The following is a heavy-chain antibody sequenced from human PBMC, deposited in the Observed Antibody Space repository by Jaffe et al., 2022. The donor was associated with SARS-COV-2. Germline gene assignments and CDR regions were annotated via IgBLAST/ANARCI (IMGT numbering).Heavy chain of an antibody. CDR2: IKQDGSEK. CDR1: GLTLSTYW. CDR3: ARGGGSPDY. D-gene: IGHD2-15*01. V-gene: IGHV3-7*03. Sequence: EVQLVESGGGLVQPGGSLRLSCAASGLTLSTYWMSWVRQAPGKGLEWVAIIKQDGSEKYYVDSVKGRFTISRDNAKNSLYLQMNSLRAEDTAFYYCARGGGSPDYWGQGTLVTVSS. J-gene: IGHJ4*02.